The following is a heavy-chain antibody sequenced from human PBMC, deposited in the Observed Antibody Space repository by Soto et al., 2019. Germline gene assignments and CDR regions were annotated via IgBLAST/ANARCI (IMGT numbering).Heavy chain of an antibody. Sequence: GESLKISCKGSGYSFTSYWISWVRQMPGKGLEWMGRIAPSDSYTNYSPSFQGHVTISADKSISTAYLQWSSLKASDTAMYYCARQVVDYYDSSGYHDAFDIWGQGTMVTVS. J-gene: IGHJ3*02. CDR3: ARQVVDYYDSSGYHDAFDI. D-gene: IGHD3-22*01. V-gene: IGHV5-10-1*01. CDR2: IAPSDSYT. CDR1: GYSFTSYW.